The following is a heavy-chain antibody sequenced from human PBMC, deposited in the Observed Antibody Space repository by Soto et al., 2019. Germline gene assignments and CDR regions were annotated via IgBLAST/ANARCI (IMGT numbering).Heavy chain of an antibody. Sequence: QVQLQESGPRLVKPSQTLSLTCTVSGGSISSGGYYWSWIRQHPEKGLEWIGYIYYTGNTYYNASLKSRVTISVDTSNNQFSLKLSSVTAADTAVYYCARVGISSSDAFDIWGQGTTVTVSS. V-gene: IGHV4-31*03. D-gene: IGHD6-6*01. CDR1: GGSISSGGYY. J-gene: IGHJ3*02. CDR3: ARVGISSSDAFDI. CDR2: IYYTGNT.